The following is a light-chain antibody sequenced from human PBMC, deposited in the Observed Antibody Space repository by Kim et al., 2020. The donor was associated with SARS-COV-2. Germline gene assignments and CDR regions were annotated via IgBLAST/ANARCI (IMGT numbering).Light chain of an antibody. Sequence: SGQTASITCSGDEFGDKYVDWYQQKPGQSPRLVIYQDNKWPSGIPGRFSGSNSGNTATLTISGTQALDEAVYYCQAWDRRTSTWVFGGGTQLTVL. J-gene: IGLJ3*02. V-gene: IGLV3-1*01. CDR1: EFGDKY. CDR3: QAWDRRTSTWV. CDR2: QDN.